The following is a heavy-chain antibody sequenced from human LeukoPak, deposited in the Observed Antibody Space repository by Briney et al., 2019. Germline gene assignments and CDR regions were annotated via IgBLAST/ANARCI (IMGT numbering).Heavy chain of an antibody. Sequence: SVKVSCKASGYTFTGYYMHWVRQAPGQGLEWMGRIIPIFGTANYAQKFQGRVTITMDESTSTAYMELSSLRSEDTAVYYCARDRYYYDSSGYPPTWGIGYWGQGTLVTVSS. CDR1: GYTFTGYY. CDR2: IIPIFGTA. V-gene: IGHV1-69*05. D-gene: IGHD3-22*01. CDR3: ARDRYYYDSSGYPPTWGIGY. J-gene: IGHJ4*02.